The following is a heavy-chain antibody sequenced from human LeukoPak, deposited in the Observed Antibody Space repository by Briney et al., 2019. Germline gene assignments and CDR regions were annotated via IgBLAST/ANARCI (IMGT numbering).Heavy chain of an antibody. CDR3: ARGRDGYKSYSDY. J-gene: IGHJ4*02. CDR2: IIPILGIA. Sequence: ASVKVSCKASGYTFTSYGISWVRQAPGQGLEWMGRIIPILGIANYAQKFQGRVTITADKSTSTAYMELSSLRSEDTAVYYCARGRDGYKSYSDYWGQGTLVTVSS. D-gene: IGHD5-24*01. CDR1: GYTFTSYG. V-gene: IGHV1-69*04.